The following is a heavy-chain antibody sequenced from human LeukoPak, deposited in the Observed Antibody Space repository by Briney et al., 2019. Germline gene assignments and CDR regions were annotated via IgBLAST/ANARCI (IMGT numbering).Heavy chain of an antibody. V-gene: IGHV3-23*01. J-gene: IGHJ5*02. CDR2: ISNSGSNT. CDR1: GFPCTNHA. Sequence: GGSLRLSCAASGFPCTNHAMGWVRQAPGKGLEWVSSISNSGSNTYYADSVKGRFTISRDNSKNTLWLQMDSLRAEDTALFYCVREAGYCGYNGCSHTNWFDPWGQGTLVTVSS. CDR3: VREAGYCGYNGCSHTNWFDP. D-gene: IGHD2-15*01.